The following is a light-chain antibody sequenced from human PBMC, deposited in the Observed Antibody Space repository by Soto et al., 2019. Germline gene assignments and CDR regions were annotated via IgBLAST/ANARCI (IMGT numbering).Light chain of an antibody. J-gene: IGKJ4*01. CDR1: QDISNY. CDR3: QQYEKVGLT. V-gene: IGKV1-33*01. CDR2: DGS. Sequence: DIQMTQSPSSLSASVGDRVTITCQASQDISNYLNWYQQKPGEAPKLLISDGSNLETGVPSRFSGSGSVTHFTFTINSLQPEDFATYHCQQYEKVGLTFGGGTKVEIK.